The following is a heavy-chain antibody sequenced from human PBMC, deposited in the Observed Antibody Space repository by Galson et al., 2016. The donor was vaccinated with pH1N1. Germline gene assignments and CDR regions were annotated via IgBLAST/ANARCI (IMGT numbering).Heavy chain of an antibody. CDR1: DASSISNNFY. CDR2: IHYSETT. CDR3: ARAFGAATSDY. Sequence: ETLSLTCTVSDASSISNNFYGGWIRQPPGKGLEWIGNIHYSETTYYNPSLKSRVTISLDTSKNQFSLNLTSVTAADTAVYYCARAFGAATSDYWGQGTLVTVSS. V-gene: IGHV4-39*07. D-gene: IGHD2-15*01. J-gene: IGHJ4*02.